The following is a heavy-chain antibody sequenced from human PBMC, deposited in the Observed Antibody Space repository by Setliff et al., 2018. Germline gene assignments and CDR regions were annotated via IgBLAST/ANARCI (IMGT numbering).Heavy chain of an antibody. V-gene: IGHV3-20*04. CDR1: GFTFNDYG. J-gene: IGHJ3*01. D-gene: IGHD3-22*01. CDR2: IDESGGGT. Sequence: PGGSLRLSCAASGFTFNDYGLTWLRRVPGKGLEWVSAIDESGGGTYYADSVKGRFTISRDNAKNSLYLQMNSLGAEDTALYYCARAHRYFSDTSGYFYDQGRSAFDVWGQGTMVT. CDR3: ARAHRYFSDTSGYFYDQGRSAFDV.